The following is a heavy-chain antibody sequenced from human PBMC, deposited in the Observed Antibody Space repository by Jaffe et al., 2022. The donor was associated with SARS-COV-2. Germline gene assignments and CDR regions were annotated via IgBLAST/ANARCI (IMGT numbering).Heavy chain of an antibody. Sequence: QVQLVESGGGVVQPGRSLRLSCAASGVTFSSYAMHWVRQAPGKGLEWVAVISYDGSNKYFADSVKGRFTISRDNSKNTLYLQMNSLRAEDTAVYYCARGRRGCSGGNCSIFDYWGQGTLVTVSS. CDR1: GVTFSSYA. CDR2: ISYDGSNK. J-gene: IGHJ4*02. CDR3: ARGRRGCSGGNCSIFDY. V-gene: IGHV3-30*04. D-gene: IGHD2-15*01.